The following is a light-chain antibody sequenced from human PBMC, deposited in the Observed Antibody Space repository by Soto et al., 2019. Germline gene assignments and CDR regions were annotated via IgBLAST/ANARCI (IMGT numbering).Light chain of an antibody. Sequence: QAVLTQPPSVSAAPGQKGTIPCSGGSSNIGSNDVCWYQKVPGTAPKLLIYGDNNRPSGVPDRFSGSKSGTSASLAIIRLQAADEGDYYCTTFAPGRIYVFGSGTKVTGL. CDR2: GDN. CDR1: SSNIGSND. J-gene: IGLJ1*01. V-gene: IGLV1-40*01. CDR3: TTFAPGRIYV.